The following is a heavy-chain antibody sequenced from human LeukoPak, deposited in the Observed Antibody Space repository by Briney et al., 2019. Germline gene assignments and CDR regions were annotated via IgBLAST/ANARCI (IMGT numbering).Heavy chain of an antibody. V-gene: IGHV1-2*04. CDR2: INPNNGNT. D-gene: IGHD6-13*01. Sequence: ASVKVSCKASGYTFTGYYMHWVRQAPGQGLEWMGWINPNNGNTNYAQKFQGWVTMARDTSISTAYMELSRLRSDDTAVYYCARTPGSSWYFPFDYWGQGTLVTVSS. J-gene: IGHJ4*02. CDR3: ARTPGSSWYFPFDY. CDR1: GYTFTGYY.